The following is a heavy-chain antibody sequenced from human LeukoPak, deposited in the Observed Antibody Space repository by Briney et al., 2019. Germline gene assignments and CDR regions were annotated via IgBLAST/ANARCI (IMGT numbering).Heavy chain of an antibody. D-gene: IGHD6-19*01. CDR3: AKDFNPRYSSGWFFDY. CDR1: GFTFSTYG. V-gene: IGHV3-23*01. J-gene: IGHJ4*02. Sequence: GGSLRLSCAASGFTFSTYGMNWVRQAPGKGLEWVSAISGSGGSTYYADSVKGRFTISRDNSKNTLYLQMNSLRAEDTAVYYCAKDFNPRYSSGWFFDYWGQGTLVTVSS. CDR2: ISGSGGST.